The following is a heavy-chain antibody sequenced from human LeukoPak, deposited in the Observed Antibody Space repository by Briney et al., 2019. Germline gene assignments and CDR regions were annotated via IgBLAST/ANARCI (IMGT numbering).Heavy chain of an antibody. V-gene: IGHV1-18*01. Sequence: GASVKVSCKASGYTFSSYGITWVRQAPGQGLQWMGLISAYNGNTYLVQKLQDRVTMTTEPSTSTAYMELRSLKSDDTAVYYCARASGIAVAGISDADYWGQGTLVTVSS. CDR1: GYTFSSYG. CDR2: ISAYNGNT. CDR3: ARASGIAVAGISDADY. D-gene: IGHD6-19*01. J-gene: IGHJ4*02.